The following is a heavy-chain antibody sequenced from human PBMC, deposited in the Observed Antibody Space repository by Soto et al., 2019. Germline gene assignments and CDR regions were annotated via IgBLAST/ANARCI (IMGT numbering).Heavy chain of an antibody. CDR3: ARSPRVIVTAKGTLDF. D-gene: IGHD2-21*02. CDR1: EDTFRNYA. V-gene: IGHV1-69*06. Sequence: QVELVQSGAEVKKPGSSVKVSCQASEDTFRNYAISWVRQAPGQGLEWMGGIIPIFGTANYAQKFQGRVTITADTSANTVYLELSSLRSEDTAVYYCARSPRVIVTAKGTLDFWGQGTLITVSS. J-gene: IGHJ4*02. CDR2: IIPIFGTA.